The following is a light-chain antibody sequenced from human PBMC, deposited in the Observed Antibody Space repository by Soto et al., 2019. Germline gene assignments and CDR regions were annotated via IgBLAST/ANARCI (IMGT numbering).Light chain of an antibody. CDR1: QSVSSN. J-gene: IGKJ2*01. V-gene: IGKV3-15*01. Sequence: EIVMTQSPATLSVSPGERATLSCRASQSVSSNLAWYQQKPGQAPRLLIYGASTRATGIPARFSGSGSGTEFTLPISSLQYEDFAVYYCRQYNSWPYTFGQGTKLEIK. CDR3: RQYNSWPYT. CDR2: GAS.